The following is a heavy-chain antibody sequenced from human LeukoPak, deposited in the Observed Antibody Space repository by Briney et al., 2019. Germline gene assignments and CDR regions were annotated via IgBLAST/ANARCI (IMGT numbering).Heavy chain of an antibody. CDR1: GFTFSDYW. J-gene: IGHJ4*02. Sequence: PGGSLRLSCAASGFTFSDYWMHWVRQVPGQGLVWVSRINVDETTTVSADSVKGRFTISRDNAKNTVYLQMNNLRAEDTAVYYCARDRPGGSYLDFDYWGQGTLVTVSS. CDR3: ARDRPGGSYLDFDY. V-gene: IGHV3-74*01. CDR2: INVDETTT. D-gene: IGHD1-26*01.